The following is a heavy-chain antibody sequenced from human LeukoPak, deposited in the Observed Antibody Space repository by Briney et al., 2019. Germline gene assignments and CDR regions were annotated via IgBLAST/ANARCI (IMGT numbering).Heavy chain of an antibody. CDR1: GFTFSSYA. CDR2: ISYDGSNK. CDR3: AREDRLVGGSYFLFDY. J-gene: IGHJ4*02. D-gene: IGHD1-26*01. Sequence: GGSLRLSCAASGFTFSSYAMHWVRQSPGKGLGWVSVISYDGSNKYYADSVKGRFTISRDNSKNTLYLQMSSLRAEDTAVYYCAREDRLVGGSYFLFDYWGQGTLVTVSS. V-gene: IGHV3-30-3*01.